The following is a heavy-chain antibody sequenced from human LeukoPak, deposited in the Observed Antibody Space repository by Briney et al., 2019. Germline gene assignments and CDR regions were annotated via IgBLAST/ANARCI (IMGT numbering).Heavy chain of an antibody. D-gene: IGHD6-13*01. CDR3: ARESTAGYNSSWYGFRN. J-gene: IGHJ1*01. Sequence: GGSLRLSCAASGFTFSGYWMSWVHQAPGKGLEWVANINQDGSEKYYVDSVKGRFTISRDNAKNSLFLQMGSLRVEDTAVYYCARESTAGYNSSWYGFRNWGQGTLVSVSS. V-gene: IGHV3-7*01. CDR1: GFTFSGYW. CDR2: INQDGSEK.